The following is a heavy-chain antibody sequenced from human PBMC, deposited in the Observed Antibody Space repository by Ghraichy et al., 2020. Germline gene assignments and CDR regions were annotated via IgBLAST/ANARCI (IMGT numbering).Heavy chain of an antibody. CDR3: AVELFGSGSYFDYYYYGMDV. Sequence: GGSLRLSCAASGFTFSSYSMNWVRQAPGKGLEWVSSISSSSSYIYYADSVKGRFTISRDNAKNSLYLQMNSLRAEDTAVYYCAVELFGSGSYFDYYYYGMDVWDQGTTVTVSS. J-gene: IGHJ6*02. CDR1: GFTFSSYS. D-gene: IGHD3-10*01. V-gene: IGHV3-21*01. CDR2: ISSSSSYI.